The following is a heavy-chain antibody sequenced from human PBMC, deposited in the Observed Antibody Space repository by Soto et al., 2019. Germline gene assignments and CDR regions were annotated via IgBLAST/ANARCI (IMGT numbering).Heavy chain of an antibody. CDR2: IYYGGST. V-gene: IGHV4-31*03. Sequence: SETLSLTCTVSGGSVSSGGYCWTWVRQHPGKGLEWIGYIYYGGSTYYNPSLESRVTISVDTSKNQFSLKLSSVTAADTAVYYCARRLGANYYYYAMDVWGQGTTVTVSS. CDR1: GGSVSSGGYC. J-gene: IGHJ6*02. D-gene: IGHD5-12*01. CDR3: ARRLGANYYYYAMDV.